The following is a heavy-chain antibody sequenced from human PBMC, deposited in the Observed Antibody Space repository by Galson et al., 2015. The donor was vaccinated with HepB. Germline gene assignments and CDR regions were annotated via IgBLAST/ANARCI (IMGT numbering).Heavy chain of an antibody. CDR1: GFTFSDYY. CDR2: ISSSGSTI. Sequence: SLRLSCAASGFTFSDYYMSWIRQAPGKGLEWVSYISSSGSTIYYADSVKGRFTISRDNAKNSLYLQMNSLRAEDTAVYYCARDRRWLQSYYFDYWGQGTLVTVSS. D-gene: IGHD5-24*01. V-gene: IGHV3-11*01. CDR3: ARDRRWLQSYYFDY. J-gene: IGHJ4*02.